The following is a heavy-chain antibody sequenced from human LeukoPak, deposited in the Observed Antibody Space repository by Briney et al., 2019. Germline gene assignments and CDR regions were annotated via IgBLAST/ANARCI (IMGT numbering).Heavy chain of an antibody. J-gene: IGHJ6*03. CDR3: ARRSYRGVIGVYYYYYMDV. CDR2: IKQDGSEK. CDR1: GFSFNTYS. D-gene: IGHD3-16*02. Sequence: GGSLRLSCVASGFSFNTYSMSWVRQAPGKGLEWVANIKQDGSEKYYVDSVKGRFTISRDNAKNSVYLQMNRLRVEDTAVYYCARRSYRGVIGVYYYYYMDVWGKGTPVTVSS. V-gene: IGHV3-7*01.